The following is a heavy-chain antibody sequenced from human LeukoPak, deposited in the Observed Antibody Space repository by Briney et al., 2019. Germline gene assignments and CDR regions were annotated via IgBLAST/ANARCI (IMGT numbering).Heavy chain of an antibody. CDR3: ARDSSGWYRWFDP. V-gene: IGHV4-39*07. CDR2: IYYSGST. CDR1: GGSISSSSYY. J-gene: IGHJ5*02. D-gene: IGHD6-19*01. Sequence: KPSETLSLTCTVSGGSISSSSYYWGWIRQPPGKGLEWIGSIYYSGSTYYNPSLKSRVTISADTSKNQFSLKLSSVTAADTAIYYCARDSSGWYRWFDPWGQGTLVTVSS.